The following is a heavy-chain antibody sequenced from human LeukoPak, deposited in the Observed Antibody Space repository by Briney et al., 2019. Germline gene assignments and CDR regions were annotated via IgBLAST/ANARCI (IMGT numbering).Heavy chain of an antibody. J-gene: IGHJ4*02. D-gene: IGHD6-6*01. CDR3: ARGKYSSSSSSDY. CDR2: IYYSGST. V-gene: IGHV4-59*01. Sequence: SETLSLTCTVSGGSISSYYWSWIRQPPGKRLEWIGYIYYSGSTNYNPSLKSRVTISVDTSKNQFSLKLSSVTAADTAVYYCARGKYSSSSSSDYWGQGTLVTVSS. CDR1: GGSISSYY.